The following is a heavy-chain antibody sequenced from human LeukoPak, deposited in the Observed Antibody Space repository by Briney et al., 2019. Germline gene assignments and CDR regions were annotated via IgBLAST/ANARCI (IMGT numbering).Heavy chain of an antibody. CDR3: ARTPYSNYERDYGDKYYFDY. Sequence: GGSLRLSCAASGFTFSSYWMHWVRQAPGKGLVWVSRINSDGSSISYADSVKGRFTISRDNSKNTLYLQMNSLRAEDTAVYYCARTPYSNYERDYGDKYYFDYWGQGTLVTVSS. V-gene: IGHV3-74*01. J-gene: IGHJ4*02. CDR2: INSDGSSI. D-gene: IGHD4-11*01. CDR1: GFTFSSYW.